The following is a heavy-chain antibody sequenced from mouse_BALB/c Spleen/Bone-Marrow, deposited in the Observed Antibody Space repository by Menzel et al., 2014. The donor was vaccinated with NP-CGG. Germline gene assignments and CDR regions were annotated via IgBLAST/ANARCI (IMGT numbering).Heavy chain of an antibody. CDR2: IWSGGST. CDR1: GFSLTSYG. D-gene: IGHD2-3*01. Sequence: QVQLQQPGPGLVQPSQSLSITCTVSGFSLTSYGVHWVRQSPGKGLEWLGVIWSGGSTDYNAAFISRLSISKDNSKSQVFLKMNSLQANDTAIYYCARGYSLFLDYWGQGTTLTVSS. CDR3: ARGYSLFLDY. J-gene: IGHJ2*01. V-gene: IGHV2-2*02.